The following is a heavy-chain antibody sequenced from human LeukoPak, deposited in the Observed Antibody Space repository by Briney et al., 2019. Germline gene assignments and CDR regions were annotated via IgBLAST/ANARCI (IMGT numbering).Heavy chain of an antibody. J-gene: IGHJ5*02. CDR1: GYTFTGYY. Sequence: GASVKVSCKASGYTFTGYYMHWVRQAPGQGLEWMGWINPNSGGTNYAQKFQGRVTMTRDTSISTAYMELSRPRSDDTAVYYCARGRAVAILRWFDPWGQGTLVTVSS. V-gene: IGHV1-2*02. CDR2: INPNSGGT. D-gene: IGHD6-19*01. CDR3: ARGRAVAILRWFDP.